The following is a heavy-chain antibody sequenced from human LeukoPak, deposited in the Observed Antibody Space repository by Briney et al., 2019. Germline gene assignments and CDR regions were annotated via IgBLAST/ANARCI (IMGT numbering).Heavy chain of an antibody. CDR2: ISSSSSYI. CDR3: ARDRYSSSWESAGYYFDY. J-gene: IGHJ4*02. V-gene: IGHV3-21*01. CDR1: GFIFSSYS. D-gene: IGHD6-13*01. Sequence: GRCMRLSCAASGFIFSSYSMNWVRQVPGKWLEWVSSISSSSSYIYYADSVKGRFTISRDNAKKSLYLQMNSLRAEDTAVYYCARDRYSSSWESAGYYFDYWGQGTLVTVSS.